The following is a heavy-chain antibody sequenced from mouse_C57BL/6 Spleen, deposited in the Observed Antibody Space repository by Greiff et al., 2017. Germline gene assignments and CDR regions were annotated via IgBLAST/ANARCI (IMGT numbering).Heavy chain of an antibody. CDR3: AREGGKLRGFAY. Sequence: QVQLQQPGAELVRPGSSVKLSCKASGYTFTSYWMHWVKQRPIQGLEWIGNIDPSDSETHYNQKFKDKATLTVDKSSSTAYMPLSSLTSEDSAVYYCAREGGKLRGFAYWGQGTLVTVSA. CDR2: IDPSDSET. V-gene: IGHV1-52*01. D-gene: IGHD1-1*01. CDR1: GYTFTSYW. J-gene: IGHJ3*01.